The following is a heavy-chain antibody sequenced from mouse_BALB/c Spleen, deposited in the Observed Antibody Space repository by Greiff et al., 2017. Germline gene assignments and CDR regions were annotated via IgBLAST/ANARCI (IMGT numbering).Heavy chain of an antibody. D-gene: IGHD1-1*01. CDR1: GYSITSGYS. J-gene: IGHJ1*01. V-gene: IGHV3-1*02. CDR2: IHYSGST. Sequence: EVQGVESGPDLVKPSQSLSLTCTVTGYSITSGYSWHWIRQFPGNKLEWMGYIHYSGSTNYNPSLKSRISITRDTSKNQFFLQLNSVTTEDTATYYCAREEDYGSSRYGYFDVWGAGTTVTVAS. CDR3: AREEDYGSSRYGYFDV.